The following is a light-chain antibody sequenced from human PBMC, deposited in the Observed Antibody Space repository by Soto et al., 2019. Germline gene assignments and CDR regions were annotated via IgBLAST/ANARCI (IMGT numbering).Light chain of an antibody. J-gene: IGLJ1*01. Sequence: QSVLIQPASVSGSPGQSITISCTGSSSDIGAYNYVSWFQQYPGKAPKLIISEVSNRPSGVSNRFSGSKSGTAASLTISGLQTEDEADYFCFSFTTDWTHVFGTGTKLTVL. V-gene: IGLV2-14*01. CDR3: FSFTTDWTHV. CDR1: SSDIGAYNY. CDR2: EVS.